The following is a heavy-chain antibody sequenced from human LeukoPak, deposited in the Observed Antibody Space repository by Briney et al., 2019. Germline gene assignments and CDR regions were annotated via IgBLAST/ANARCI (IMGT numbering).Heavy chain of an antibody. CDR1: GYTFTGYY. CDR2: IDPNSGGT. J-gene: IGHJ5*01. D-gene: IGHD1-26*01. V-gene: IGHV1-2*02. Sequence: ASVKVSCKASGYTFTGYYMHWVRQAPGQGLEWMGWIDPNSGGTNYAQKFQGSVTMTRDTSISTVYMELSRLRSDDTAVYYCARASGSYWWFDSWGQGTLVTVSS. CDR3: ARASGSYWWFDS.